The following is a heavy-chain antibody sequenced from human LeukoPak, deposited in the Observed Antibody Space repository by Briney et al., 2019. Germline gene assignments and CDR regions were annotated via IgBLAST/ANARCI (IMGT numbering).Heavy chain of an antibody. Sequence: PSETLSLTCAVYGGSFSGYYWSWIRQPPGKGLEWIGEINHSGSTNYNPSLKSRVTISVDTSKNQFSLKLSSVTAADTAVYYCARPSYYYDSSGYSHNYYYYYYMDVWGKGTTVTVSS. CDR3: ARPSYYYDSSGYSHNYYYYYYMDV. V-gene: IGHV4-34*01. CDR2: INHSGST. CDR1: GGSFSGYY. J-gene: IGHJ6*03. D-gene: IGHD3-22*01.